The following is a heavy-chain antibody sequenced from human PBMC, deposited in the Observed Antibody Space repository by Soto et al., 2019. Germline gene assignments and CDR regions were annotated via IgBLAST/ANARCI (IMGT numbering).Heavy chain of an antibody. CDR3: ARSGSYYHWFDP. D-gene: IGHD1-26*01. CDR1: GFTFSNYA. CDR2: ISGSGDIT. V-gene: IGHV3-23*01. Sequence: EVQLLESGGGLVQPGGSLRLSCAASGFTFSNYAMTWVRQAPGKGLEWVSAISGSGDITYYADSAKGRFTISRDNSKNTLYLQMNSLRADDTAVYYCARSGSYYHWFDPWGQGTLVTVSS. J-gene: IGHJ5*02.